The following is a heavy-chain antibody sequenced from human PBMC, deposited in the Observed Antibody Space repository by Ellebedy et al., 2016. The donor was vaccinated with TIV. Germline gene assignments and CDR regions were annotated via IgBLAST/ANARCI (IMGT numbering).Heavy chain of an antibody. D-gene: IGHD3-10*01. CDR1: GIIVSDYF. J-gene: IGHJ4*02. CDR2: VSQDGSEK. Sequence: GESLKISCEASGIIVSDYFMNWVRQAPGKGLEWVSNVSQDGSEKYYVDSVKGRFTVSRDNAKNSVYLQMNHLRAEDTAVYYCTTPYYYGSGSYFLWGQGTLVTVSS. CDR3: TTPYYYGSGSYFL. V-gene: IGHV3-7*03.